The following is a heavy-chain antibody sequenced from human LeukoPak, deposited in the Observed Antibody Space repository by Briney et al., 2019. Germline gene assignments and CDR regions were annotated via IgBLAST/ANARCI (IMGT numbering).Heavy chain of an antibody. V-gene: IGHV3-7*01. D-gene: IGHD3-3*01. Sequence: GGSLRLSCAASGFMFSSYWMSWVRQAPGKGLEWVATIKPDGSEKYYVDTVKGRFTISRDNAKNSLYLQMNSLRAEDAAVYYCARDYDFWSGYYSDYFNAWGQGILVTVSS. J-gene: IGHJ4*02. CDR3: ARDYDFWSGYYSDYFNA. CDR1: GFMFSSYW. CDR2: IKPDGSEK.